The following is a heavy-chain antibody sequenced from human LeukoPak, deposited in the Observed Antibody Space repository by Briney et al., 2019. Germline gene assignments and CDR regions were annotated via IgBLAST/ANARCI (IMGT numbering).Heavy chain of an antibody. D-gene: IGHD5/OR15-5a*01. V-gene: IGHV3-7*01. CDR3: ARGQGYSVYGGLDY. CDR1: GFTFSSYW. CDR2: IKQDGSEK. J-gene: IGHJ4*02. Sequence: PGGSLRLSCAASGFTFSSYWMSWVRQAPGKGLEWVANIKQDGSEKYYVDSVKGRFTISRDNAKNSLYLQMNSLRAEDTAVYYCARGQGYSVYGGLDYWGQGTLVTVSS.